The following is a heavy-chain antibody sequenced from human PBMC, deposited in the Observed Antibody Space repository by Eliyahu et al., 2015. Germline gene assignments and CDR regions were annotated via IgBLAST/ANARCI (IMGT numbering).Heavy chain of an antibody. D-gene: IGHD3-22*01. CDR1: GGSFSGYY. J-gene: IGHJ6*02. V-gene: IGHV4-34*01. CDR2: INHSGNT. CDR3: ARGRPYYYDSSGYYYGAYYYGMDV. Sequence: QVQLQQWGAGLLKPSETLSLTCAVYGGSFSGYYWXWIRQPPGKGLEWIGEINHSGNTNYNPSLKSRVTISVDTSKNQFSLKLSSVTAADTAVYYCARGRPYYYDSSGYYYGAYYYGMDVWGQGTTVTVSS.